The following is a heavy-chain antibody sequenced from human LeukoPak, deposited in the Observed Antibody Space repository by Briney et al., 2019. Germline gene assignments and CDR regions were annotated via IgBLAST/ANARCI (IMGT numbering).Heavy chain of an antibody. V-gene: IGHV3-33*01. D-gene: IGHD6-19*01. J-gene: IGHJ4*02. CDR3: ARPMAVAGTFCPDY. CDR2: IWYDGSNE. CDR1: GFTFSSYG. Sequence: GGSLRLSCAASGFTFSSYGMHWVRQAPGKGLEWVAVIWYDGSNEYYADSVKGRFTISRDNSKNTLYLQMNSLRAEDTAVYYCARPMAVAGTFCPDYWGQGTLVTVSS.